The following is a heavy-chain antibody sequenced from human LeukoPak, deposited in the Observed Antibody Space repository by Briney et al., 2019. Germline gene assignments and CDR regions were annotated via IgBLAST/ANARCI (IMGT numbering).Heavy chain of an antibody. Sequence: ASVKVSCKASGYTFTGYYMHWVRQAPGQGLEWMGWINPNSGGTNYAQKFQGRATMTRDTSISTAYMELSRLRSDDTAVYYCARVDVVVPAATPYYYYYMDVWGKGTTVTVSS. V-gene: IGHV1-2*02. CDR2: INPNSGGT. J-gene: IGHJ6*03. CDR1: GYTFTGYY. D-gene: IGHD2-2*01. CDR3: ARVDVVVPAATPYYYYYMDV.